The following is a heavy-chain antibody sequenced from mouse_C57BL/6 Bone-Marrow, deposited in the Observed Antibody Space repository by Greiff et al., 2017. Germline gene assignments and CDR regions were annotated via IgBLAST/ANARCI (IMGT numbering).Heavy chain of an antibody. J-gene: IGHJ1*03. CDR3: ARSYYYGSSISYWYFDV. Sequence: VQLQQPGAELVRPGSSVKLSCKASGYTFTSYWMHWVKQRPIQGLEWIGNIDPSDSETHYNQKFKDKATLTVDKSSSTAYMQLSSLTSEDSAVYYCARSYYYGSSISYWYFDVWGTGTTVTVSS. D-gene: IGHD1-1*01. CDR1: GYTFTSYW. CDR2: IDPSDSET. V-gene: IGHV1-52*01.